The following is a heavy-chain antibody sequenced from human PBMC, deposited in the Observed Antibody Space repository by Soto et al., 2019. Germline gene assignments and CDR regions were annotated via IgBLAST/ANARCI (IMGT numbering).Heavy chain of an antibody. CDR1: GASISSYY. J-gene: IGHJ4*02. CDR3: ATSHY. V-gene: IGHV4-4*09. CDR2: IYHTGST. Sequence: SETLSLTCTVSGASISSYYWSWVRQPPGKGLEWIGYIYHTGSTTYNPSLKSRVTISVDTSKNQFSLKLSSVTAADTAVYYCATSHYWGQGTLVTAPQ.